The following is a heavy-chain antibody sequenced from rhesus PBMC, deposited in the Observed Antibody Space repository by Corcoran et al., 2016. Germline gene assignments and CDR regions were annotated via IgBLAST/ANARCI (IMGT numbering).Heavy chain of an antibody. J-gene: IGHJ4*01. Sequence: QLQLQESGPGLVKPSETLSLTCAVSGGSISSSYWSWIRQAPGKGLDWIGYILGSGSSTIYNPSLKSRVTLSVDTSKNQLSLKLISVTAADTAVYYCATSNYEFYFDYWGQGVLVTVSS. CDR2: ILGSGSST. D-gene: IGHD4-17*01. CDR3: ATSNYEFYFDY. CDR1: GGSISSSY. V-gene: IGHV4-169*01.